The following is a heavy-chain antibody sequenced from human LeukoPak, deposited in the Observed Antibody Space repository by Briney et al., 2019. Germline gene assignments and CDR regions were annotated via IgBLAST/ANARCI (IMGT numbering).Heavy chain of an antibody. J-gene: IGHJ6*03. CDR3: ARELIVLEPAARRYNYYMDV. CDR1: GYTFTSYN. D-gene: IGHD2-2*01. CDR2: MHPNNGDT. V-gene: IGHV1-8*03. Sequence: EASVKVSCKASGYTFTSYNINWVRQAPGQGLEWMAWMHPNNGDTGYAQKFQDRVTVTSNTSISTAYMELRNLTSEDTAVYYCARELIVLEPAARRYNYYMDVWGIGTTVSVSS.